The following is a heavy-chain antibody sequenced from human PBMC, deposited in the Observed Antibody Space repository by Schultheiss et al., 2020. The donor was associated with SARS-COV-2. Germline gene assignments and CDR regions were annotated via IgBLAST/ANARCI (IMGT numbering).Heavy chain of an antibody. CDR2: ISAYNGNT. CDR1: GYTFTGYY. D-gene: IGHD3-3*01. V-gene: IGHV1-18*04. J-gene: IGHJ4*02. CDR3: ARDHSRFLEWLFQGVMYFDY. Sequence: ASVKVSCMASGYTFTGYYIHWVRQAPGQGLEWMGWISAYNGNTNYAQNLQGRITMTTDTSTSTAYMVLRSLRSDDTAVYYCARDHSRFLEWLFQGVMYFDYWGQGTLVTVSS.